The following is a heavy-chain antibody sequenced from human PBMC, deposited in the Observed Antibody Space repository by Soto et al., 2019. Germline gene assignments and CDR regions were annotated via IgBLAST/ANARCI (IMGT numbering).Heavy chain of an antibody. D-gene: IGHD2-21*02. V-gene: IGHV3-30*18. CDR3: AKSVGIVVVTATVDY. J-gene: IGHJ4*02. Sequence: PGGSLRLSCAASGFTFSSYGMHWVRQAPGKGLEWVAVISYDGSNKYYADSVKGRFTISRDNSKNTLYLQMNSLRAEDTAVYYCAKSVGIVVVTATVDYWGPGTLVPVYS. CDR2: ISYDGSNK. CDR1: GFTFSSYG.